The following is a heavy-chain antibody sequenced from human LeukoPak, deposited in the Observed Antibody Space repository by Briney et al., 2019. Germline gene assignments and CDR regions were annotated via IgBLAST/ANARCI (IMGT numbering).Heavy chain of an antibody. Sequence: GGSLRLSCAASGFTFSSYAMSWVRQAPGKGLEWVSGITGSGHTTYYADSVKGRFTISRDNSKNTLYVQMNSLRAEDTAVYYCARGYISGFDYWGQGTLVTVSS. D-gene: IGHD5-18*01. CDR3: ARGYISGFDY. CDR1: GFTFSSYA. V-gene: IGHV3-23*01. CDR2: ITGSGHTT. J-gene: IGHJ4*02.